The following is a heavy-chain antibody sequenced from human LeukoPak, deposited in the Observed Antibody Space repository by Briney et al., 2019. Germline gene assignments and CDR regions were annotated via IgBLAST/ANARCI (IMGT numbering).Heavy chain of an antibody. D-gene: IGHD6-13*01. CDR2: ISWNSGSI. J-gene: IGHJ4*02. CDR3: AKSAHYQYSSSPFDY. CDR1: GFTFDDYA. Sequence: GRSLGLSCAASGFTFDDYAMHWVRQAPGKGLEWVSGISWNSGSIGYADSVKGRFTISRDNAKNSLYLQMNSLRAEDTALYYCAKSAHYQYSSSPFDYWGQGALVTVSS. V-gene: IGHV3-9*01.